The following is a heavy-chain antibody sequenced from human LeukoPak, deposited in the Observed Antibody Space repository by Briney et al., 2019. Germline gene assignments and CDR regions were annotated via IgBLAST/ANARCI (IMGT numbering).Heavy chain of an antibody. CDR2: INAGNGNT. CDR3: ARDNLWFGPGGMDV. V-gene: IGHV1-3*01. Sequence: ASVKVSCKASGYTFTSYAMHWARQAPGQRLEWMGWINAGNGNTKYSQKFQGRVTITRDTSASTAYMELSSLRSEDTAVYYCARDNLWFGPGGMDVWGKGTTVTVSS. J-gene: IGHJ6*04. D-gene: IGHD3-10*01. CDR1: GYTFTSYA.